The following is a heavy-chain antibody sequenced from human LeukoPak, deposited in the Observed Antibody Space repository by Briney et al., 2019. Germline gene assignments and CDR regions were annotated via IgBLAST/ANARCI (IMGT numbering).Heavy chain of an antibody. D-gene: IGHD6-19*01. V-gene: IGHV3-23*01. J-gene: IGHJ3*02. CDR3: AKAKEVQWLRNPFNI. CDR2: ISGSGDST. CDR1: GFTFSSYA. Sequence: GGSLRLSCAASGFTFSSYAMSWVRQAPGKGLEWVSVISGSGDSTYYADSVKGRFTISRDNSKNTLFLQMNSLRAEDTAVFHCAKAKEVQWLRNPFNIWGQGTTVTVSS.